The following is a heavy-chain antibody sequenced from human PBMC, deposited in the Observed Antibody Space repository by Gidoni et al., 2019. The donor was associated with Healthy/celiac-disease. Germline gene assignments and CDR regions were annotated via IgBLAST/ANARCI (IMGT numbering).Heavy chain of an antibody. D-gene: IGHD2-15*01. CDR3: AREYCSGGSCSVFDY. CDR1: GGSISRGSDS. Sequence: QVQLQASGPGLVKPSQTLSLTSPVSGGSISRGSDSWSWIRQPAGKGLDWMGGIYTSGSTNYNPSLKSRVTRSVDTSKNQFSLKLSSVTAADTAVYYCAREYCSGGSCSVFDYWGQGTLVTVSS. V-gene: IGHV4-61*02. CDR2: IYTSGST. J-gene: IGHJ4*02.